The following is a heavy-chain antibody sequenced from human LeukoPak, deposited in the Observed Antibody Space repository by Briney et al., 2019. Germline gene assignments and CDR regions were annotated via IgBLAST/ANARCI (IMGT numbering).Heavy chain of an antibody. CDR1: GFTFDDYA. CDR3: AREATAAFDY. Sequence: QPGGSLRLSCAASGFTFDDYAMHWVRQAPGKGLEWVSGISWNSGSIGYADSVKGRFTISRDNAKNSLYLQMNSLRAEDTAVYYCAREATAAFDYWGQGTLVTVSS. D-gene: IGHD2-21*02. V-gene: IGHV3-9*01. J-gene: IGHJ4*02. CDR2: ISWNSGSI.